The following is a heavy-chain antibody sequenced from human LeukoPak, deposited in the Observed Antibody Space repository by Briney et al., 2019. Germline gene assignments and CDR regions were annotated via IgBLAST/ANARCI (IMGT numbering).Heavy chain of an antibody. J-gene: IGHJ3*02. Sequence: YYANSVKGRFTISRDNSKNTLYLQMGSLRAEDMAVYYCARGNSGYGAFDISGQGTMVTVSS. V-gene: IGHV3-64*01. CDR3: ARGNSGYGAFDI. D-gene: IGHD5-12*01.